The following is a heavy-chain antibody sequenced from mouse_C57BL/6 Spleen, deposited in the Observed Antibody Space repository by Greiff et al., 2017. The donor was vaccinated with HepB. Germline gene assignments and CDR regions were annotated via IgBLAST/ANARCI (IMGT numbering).Heavy chain of an antibody. V-gene: IGHV1-18*01. J-gene: IGHJ1*03. D-gene: IGHD1-1*01. CDR3: ARRYYGSSYSWYFDV. Sequence: VQLKQSGPELVKPGASVKIPCKASGYTFTDYNMDWVKQSHGKSLEWIGDINPNNGGTIYNQKFKGKATLTVDKSSSTAYMELRSLTSEDTAVYYCARRYYGSSYSWYFDVWGTGTTVTVSS. CDR1: GYTFTDYN. CDR2: INPNNGGT.